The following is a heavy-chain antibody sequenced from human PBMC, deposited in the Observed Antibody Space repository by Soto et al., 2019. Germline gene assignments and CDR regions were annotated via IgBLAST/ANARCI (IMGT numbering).Heavy chain of an antibody. CDR3: ARAHSGSDPPCYYCLDF. J-gene: IGHJ6*02. Sequence: SVKVSCKASGGTFSSYALSWVRQAPGQELEGMGGIIPIFGTANYAQKFQGRVTIPPDKYTNAAYMALSSLRSEDTAVCYCARAHSGSDPPCYYCLDFWGQGTTVTVSS. CDR2: IIPIFGTA. CDR1: GGTFSSYA. V-gene: IGHV1-69*06. D-gene: IGHD1-26*01.